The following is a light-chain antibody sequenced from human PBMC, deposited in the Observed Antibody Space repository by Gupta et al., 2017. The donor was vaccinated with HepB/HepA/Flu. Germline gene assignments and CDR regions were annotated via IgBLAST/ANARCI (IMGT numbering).Light chain of an antibody. J-gene: IGKJ5*01. CDR3: QQYGSAPPTT. CDR2: GAS. V-gene: IGKV3-20*01. Sequence: EIVLTQSPGTLSLSPGERATLSCRASQSVSSIYLAWYQQKPGQAPRLLIYGASSRATGIPDRFSDSGSGTDFTLTISRLEPEDFAVYYCQQYGSAPPTTFGQGTRLVIK. CDR1: QSVSSIY.